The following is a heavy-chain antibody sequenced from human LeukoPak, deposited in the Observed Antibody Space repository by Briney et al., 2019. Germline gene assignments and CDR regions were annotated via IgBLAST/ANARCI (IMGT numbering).Heavy chain of an antibody. CDR1: GFNFITYA. D-gene: IGHD3-10*01. V-gene: IGHV3-30*04. J-gene: IGHJ4*02. Sequence: GGSLRLSCAASGFNFITYAMHWVRQAPGKGLECVAAIRNNGISKYYAESVKGRFTISRDNSKNTLYLQMNSLRAEDTAVYYCAKGSGGDYWGQGTLVTVSS. CDR2: IRNNGISK. CDR3: AKGSGGDY.